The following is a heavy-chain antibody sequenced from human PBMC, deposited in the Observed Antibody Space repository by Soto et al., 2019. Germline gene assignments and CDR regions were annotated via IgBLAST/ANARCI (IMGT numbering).Heavy chain of an antibody. D-gene: IGHD1-1*01. V-gene: IGHV1-18*01. CDR1: GYTFTNYG. CDR2: IRVSNGNT. J-gene: IGHJ6*02. CDR3: ARDAVTWKDRIYDYFYRMDV. Sequence: ASVKVSCKASGYTFTNYGISWVRQAPGQGLEWMGWIRVSNGNTKYAQKFQDRVNMTTDASTSTAYMELRSLRSDDTAVYHCARDAVTWKDRIYDYFYRMDVWG.